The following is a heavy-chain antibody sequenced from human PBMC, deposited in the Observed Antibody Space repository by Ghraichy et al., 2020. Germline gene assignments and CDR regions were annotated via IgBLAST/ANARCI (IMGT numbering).Heavy chain of an antibody. CDR3: ARARRPYRNGIDP. CDR1: GGSFSGYY. Sequence: SETLSLTCAVYGGSFSGYYWSWIRQPPGKGLEWIGEINHSGSTNYNPSLKSRVTISVDTSKNQFSLKLSSVTAADTAVYYCARARRPYRNGIDPWGQGTLVTVSS. D-gene: IGHD3-16*02. CDR2: INHSGST. V-gene: IGHV4-34*01. J-gene: IGHJ5*02.